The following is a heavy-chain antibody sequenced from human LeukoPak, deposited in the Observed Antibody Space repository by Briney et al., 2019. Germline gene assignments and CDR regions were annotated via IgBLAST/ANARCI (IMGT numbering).Heavy chain of an antibody. Sequence: SETLSLTCTVSGGSISSNDWWSWVRQPPGKGLEWIGEIYQSGSTNYNPSLKSRVTTSVGKSKNQFSLKLTSVTAADTAVYYCARDQTNNRFDPWGQGTLVTVSS. V-gene: IGHV4-4*02. CDR1: GGSISSNDW. CDR3: ARDQTNNRFDP. CDR2: IYQSGST. J-gene: IGHJ5*02. D-gene: IGHD4-11*01.